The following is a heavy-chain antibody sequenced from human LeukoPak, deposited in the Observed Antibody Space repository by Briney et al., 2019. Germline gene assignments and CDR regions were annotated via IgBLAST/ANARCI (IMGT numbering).Heavy chain of an antibody. CDR3: ARERAYDSSGYYRNGFDY. CDR1: GYTFTSYG. Sequence: ASVKVSCKASGYTFTSYGISWVRQAPGQGLEGMGWISAYNGNTNYAQKLQGRVTMTTDTSTSTAYMELRSLRSDDTAVYYCARERAYDSSGYYRNGFDYWGQGTLVTVSS. CDR2: ISAYNGNT. V-gene: IGHV1-18*01. D-gene: IGHD3-22*01. J-gene: IGHJ4*02.